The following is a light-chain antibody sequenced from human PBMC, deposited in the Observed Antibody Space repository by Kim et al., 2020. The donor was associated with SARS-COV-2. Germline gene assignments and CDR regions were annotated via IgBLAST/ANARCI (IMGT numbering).Light chain of an antibody. J-gene: IGKJ5*01. CDR1: QRISSN. V-gene: IGKV3-15*01. CDR3: QQQHDWRA. Sequence: SGSPGERATLSCRASQRISSNLCGYQQKPGQAPRVRIYGASTRAAGIPARFSGSGSGTEFTLTISSLQSDDFATYYCQQQHDWRAFGQGTRLEIK. CDR2: GAS.